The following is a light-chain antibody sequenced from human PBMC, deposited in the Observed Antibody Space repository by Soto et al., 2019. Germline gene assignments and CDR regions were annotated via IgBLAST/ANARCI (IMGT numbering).Light chain of an antibody. CDR3: QQYETSPT. Sequence: EIVLTQSPGTLSLSAGERATLSCRASQSVSSGYLAWYQQKPGQAPTVLIYGASSRATGIPDRFSGSGSGTDFTLTISRLEPGDLAVYYCQQYETSPTFGQGTKV. CDR1: QSVSSGY. V-gene: IGKV3-20*01. CDR2: GAS. J-gene: IGKJ1*01.